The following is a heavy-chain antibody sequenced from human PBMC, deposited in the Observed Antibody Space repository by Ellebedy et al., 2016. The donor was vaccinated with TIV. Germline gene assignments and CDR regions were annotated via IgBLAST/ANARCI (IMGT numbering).Heavy chain of an antibody. Sequence: PGGSLRLSCRSSGYNFTTYWIGWVRQMPGKGLEWMGIIYPGDSDTRYGPSFRGQVTVSADKSISAAYLQWNSLKASDTGIYYCARVAVGTAAVHYGMDVWGQGTTVTVSS. CDR2: IYPGDSDT. CDR3: ARVAVGTAAVHYGMDV. J-gene: IGHJ6*02. V-gene: IGHV5-51*01. CDR1: GYNFTTYW. D-gene: IGHD6-25*01.